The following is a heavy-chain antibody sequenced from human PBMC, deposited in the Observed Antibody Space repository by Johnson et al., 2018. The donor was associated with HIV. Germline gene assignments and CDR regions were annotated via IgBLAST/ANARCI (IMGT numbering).Heavy chain of an antibody. J-gene: IGHJ3*02. V-gene: IGHV3-7*03. CDR3: AKDPGWFGEPGDAFDI. Sequence: VQLVESGGGVVQPGRSLRLSCTASGFTFSSYGMHWVRQAPGKGLEWVANIKQDGSAKYYVDSVKGRFTISRDNAKNSLYLQMNSLRAEDTAVYYCAKDPGWFGEPGDAFDIWGQGTMVTVSS. CDR1: GFTFSSYG. D-gene: IGHD3-10*01. CDR2: IKQDGSAK.